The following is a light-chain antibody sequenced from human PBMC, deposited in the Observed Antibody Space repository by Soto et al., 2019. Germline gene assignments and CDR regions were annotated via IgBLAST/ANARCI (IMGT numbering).Light chain of an antibody. CDR2: DAS. J-gene: IGKJ5*01. CDR3: HQRYFGPPIT. Sequence: EIVLTQSPATLSLSPGERATLSCRASQSVSSNLAWYQQKPGQAPRLLIYDASNRATGVPARFSGSGSWTDFTLTISSLEPEDFAVYYCHQRYFGPPITFGQGTRLDIK. CDR1: QSVSSN. V-gene: IGKV3-11*01.